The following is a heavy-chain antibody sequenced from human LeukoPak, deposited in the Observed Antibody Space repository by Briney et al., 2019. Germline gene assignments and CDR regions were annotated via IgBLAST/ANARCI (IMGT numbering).Heavy chain of an antibody. D-gene: IGHD3-3*01. Sequence: GGSLRLSRAASGFSFSSYSMNWVRQAPGKGLEWVSYISSSTTTIYYADSVKGRFTISRDNAKNSLYLQMNSLRAEDTAVFYCARTPYDFWSASYSYYFDYWGQGTLVTVSS. J-gene: IGHJ4*02. CDR1: GFSFSSYS. CDR2: ISSSTTTI. V-gene: IGHV3-48*01. CDR3: ARTPYDFWSASYSYYFDY.